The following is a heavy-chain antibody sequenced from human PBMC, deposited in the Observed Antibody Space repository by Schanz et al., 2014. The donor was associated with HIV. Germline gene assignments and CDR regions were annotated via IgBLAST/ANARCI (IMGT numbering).Heavy chain of an antibody. CDR1: GFTFSRDW. CDR3: VRDRFGGCFDC. D-gene: IGHD3-3*01. CDR2: IKEDESDK. Sequence: EAQLVESGGDLVQPGGSLRLSCEASGFTFSRDWMAWVRQAPGKGLEWVANIKEDESDKYYVDSVKGRFTISRDNAKNSVYLQMNSLRVEDTAVYYCVRDRFGGCFDCWGQGTLVAVSS. V-gene: IGHV3-7*01. J-gene: IGHJ5*01.